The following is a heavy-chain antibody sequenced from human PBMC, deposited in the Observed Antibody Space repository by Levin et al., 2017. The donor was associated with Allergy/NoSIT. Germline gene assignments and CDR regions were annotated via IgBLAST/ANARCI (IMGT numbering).Heavy chain of an antibody. CDR1: GGSISSYY. CDR3: ARLPYYYDSSGYYLGMYYYYYGMDV. D-gene: IGHD3-22*01. CDR2: IYYSGST. J-gene: IGHJ6*02. Sequence: SETLSLTCTVSGGSISSYYWSWIRQPPGKGLEWIGYIYYSGSTNYNPSLKSRVTISVDTSKNQFSLKLSSVTAADTAVYYCARLPYYYDSSGYYLGMYYYYYGMDVWGQGTTVTVSS. V-gene: IGHV4-59*01.